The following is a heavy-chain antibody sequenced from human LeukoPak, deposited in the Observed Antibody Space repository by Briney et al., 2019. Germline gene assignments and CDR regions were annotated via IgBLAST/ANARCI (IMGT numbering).Heavy chain of an antibody. J-gene: IGHJ4*02. CDR1: GGTFSSYA. CDR2: IIPILGIA. CDR3: ATEGGSGYFDY. V-gene: IGHV1-69*04. Sequence: ASVKVSCKASGGTFSSYAISWVRPAPGQGLEWMGRIIPILGIANYAQKFQGRVTITADKSTSTAYMELSSLRSEDTAVYYCATEGGSGYFDYWGQGTLVTVSS. D-gene: IGHD3-22*01.